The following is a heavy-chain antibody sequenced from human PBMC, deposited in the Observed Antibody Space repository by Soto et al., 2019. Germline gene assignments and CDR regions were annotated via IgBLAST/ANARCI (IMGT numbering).Heavy chain of an antibody. CDR1: GASINNYY. V-gene: IGHV4-59*01. D-gene: IGHD6-6*01. CDR3: ARDYGITPRPGRLGFDY. Sequence: PSETLSLTCTVSGASINNYYWIWIRQPPGEGLEWIGYIYYTGSANYNPSLKSRVTMSVDTSKNQFSLRLSSVTAADTAVYYCARDYGITPRPGRLGFDYWGQGILVTVSS. CDR2: IYYTGSA. J-gene: IGHJ4*02.